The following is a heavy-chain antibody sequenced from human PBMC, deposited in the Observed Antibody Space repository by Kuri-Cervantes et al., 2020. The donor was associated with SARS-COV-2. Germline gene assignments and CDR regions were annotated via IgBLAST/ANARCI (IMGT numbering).Heavy chain of an antibody. CDR1: GGTFSSYA. Sequence: SVKVSCKASGGTFSSYAISWVRQAPGQGLEWMGGIIPIFGTANYVQKFQGRVTITADESTSTAYMELSSLRSEDTAVYYCASLGDAGDLSPPFDYWGQGTLVTVSS. CDR3: ASLGDAGDLSPPFDY. D-gene: IGHD3-16*01. V-gene: IGHV1-69*13. J-gene: IGHJ4*02. CDR2: IIPIFGTA.